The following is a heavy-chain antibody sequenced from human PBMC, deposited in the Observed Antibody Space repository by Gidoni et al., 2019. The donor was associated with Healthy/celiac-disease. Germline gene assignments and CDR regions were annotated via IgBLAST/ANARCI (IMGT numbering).Heavy chain of an antibody. J-gene: IGHJ6*02. Sequence: EVQLVESGGGLVKPGGSLRLSCSASGFTFCSYSMNCVRQAPVKGLDWVSSISISSSYISYADSVNGRFTISRDNAKNSLYLQMNSLRAEDTAVYYCARVIQIWSAIYYYGMDVWGQGTTVTVSS. D-gene: IGHD5-18*01. CDR1: GFTFCSYS. CDR2: ISISSSYI. CDR3: ARVIQIWSAIYYYGMDV. V-gene: IGHV3-21*01.